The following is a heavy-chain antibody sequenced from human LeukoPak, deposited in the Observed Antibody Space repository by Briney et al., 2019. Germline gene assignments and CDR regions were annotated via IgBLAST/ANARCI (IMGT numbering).Heavy chain of an antibody. CDR3: ARDRGARFYGDYVPFDY. Sequence: SETLSLTCAVSGGSISSSNWWSWVRQPPVKGLEWIGAIYHSGSTNYNPSPKSRVTISVDKSKNQFSLKLSSVTAADTAVYYCARDRGARFYGDYVPFDYWGQGTLVTVSS. V-gene: IGHV4-4*02. CDR2: IYHSGST. J-gene: IGHJ4*02. CDR1: GGSISSSNW. D-gene: IGHD4-17*01.